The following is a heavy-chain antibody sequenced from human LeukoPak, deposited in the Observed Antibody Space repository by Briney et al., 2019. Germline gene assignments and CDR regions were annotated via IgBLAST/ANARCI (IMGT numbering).Heavy chain of an antibody. J-gene: IGHJ4*02. Sequence: PSETLSLTCTVSGGSISSYYWSWIRQPPGKGLEWIGYIYHSGSTNYNPSLKSRVTISVDTSKNQFSLKLSSVTAADTAVYYCARTTQQLVLFDYWGQGTLVTVSS. V-gene: IGHV4-59*08. CDR3: ARTTQQLVLFDY. D-gene: IGHD6-13*01. CDR2: IYHSGST. CDR1: GGSISSYY.